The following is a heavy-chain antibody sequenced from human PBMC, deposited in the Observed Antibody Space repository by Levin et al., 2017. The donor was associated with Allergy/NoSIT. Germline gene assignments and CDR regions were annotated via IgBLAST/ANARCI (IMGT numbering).Heavy chain of an antibody. D-gene: IGHD4-17*01. CDR2: ISSSSSYI. CDR1: GFTFSSYS. Sequence: GESLKISCAASGFTFSSYSMNWVRQAPGKGLEWVSSISSSSSYIYYADSVKGRFTISRDNAKNPLYLQMNSLRAEDTAVYYCAREVRGDYVFDYWGQGTLVTVSS. CDR3: AREVRGDYVFDY. J-gene: IGHJ4*02. V-gene: IGHV3-21*01.